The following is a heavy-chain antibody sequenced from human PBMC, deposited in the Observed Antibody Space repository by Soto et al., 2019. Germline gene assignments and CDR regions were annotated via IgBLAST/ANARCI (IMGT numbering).Heavy chain of an antibody. CDR2: ISYDGSNK. D-gene: IGHD3-3*01. CDR3: ARDDTIFGVVTISDYYYYGMDV. Sequence: GGSLRLSCAASGFTFSSYAMHWVRQAPGKGLKWVAVISYDGSNKYYADSVKGRFTISRDNSKNTLYLQMNSLRAEDTAVYYCARDDTIFGVVTISDYYYYGMDVWGQGTTVTVSS. J-gene: IGHJ6*02. CDR1: GFTFSSYA. V-gene: IGHV3-30-3*01.